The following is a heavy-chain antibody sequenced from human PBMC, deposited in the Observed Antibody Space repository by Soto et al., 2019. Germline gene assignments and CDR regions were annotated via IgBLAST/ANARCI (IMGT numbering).Heavy chain of an antibody. CDR1: GGSFGGYY. Sequence: QVQLQQWGAGLLKPSETLSLTCAVYGGSFGGYYWSWIRQPPGKGLEWIGEINHSGSTNYNPSLKSRVTISVDTSKNEFSLKLSSVTAADTAVYYCALLLWFGVTPGSWGQGTLVTVSS. D-gene: IGHD3-10*01. V-gene: IGHV4-34*01. J-gene: IGHJ4*02. CDR3: ALLLWFGVTPGS. CDR2: INHSGST.